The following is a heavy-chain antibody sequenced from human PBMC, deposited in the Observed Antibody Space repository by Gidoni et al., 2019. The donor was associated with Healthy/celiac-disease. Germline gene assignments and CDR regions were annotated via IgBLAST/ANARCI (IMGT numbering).Heavy chain of an antibody. J-gene: IGHJ4*02. D-gene: IGHD3-16*01. CDR2: ISNIGRTK. V-gene: IGHV3-11*01. CDR1: GFTFGDYS. CDR3: ARVMGQTYFDY. Sequence: QVQLVESGGSLVKPGGSLRLSCVASGFTFGDYSMSWIRPAPGKGLELVSHISNIGRTKYYAYSVKGRFTISRDTAKRSLYLQMNSLRAEDTAFYYCARVMGQTYFDYWGQGTPVTVSS.